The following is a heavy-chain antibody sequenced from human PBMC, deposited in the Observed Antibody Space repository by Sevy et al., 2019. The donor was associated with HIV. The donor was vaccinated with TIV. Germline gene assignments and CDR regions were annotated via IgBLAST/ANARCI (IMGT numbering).Heavy chain of an antibody. J-gene: IGHJ4*02. CDR2: IYYSGST. CDR1: GASITTYY. V-gene: IGHV4-59*08. D-gene: IGHD5-18*01. CDR3: ARQGGYSYGTPFDY. Sequence: SETLSLTCTVSGASITTYYWSWIRQPPGRRLEWIGYIYYSGSTNYNPSLKSRVTMSLDTSKNQFSLRLTSVTAADTVVYYCARQGGYSYGTPFDYWGPGTPVTVSS.